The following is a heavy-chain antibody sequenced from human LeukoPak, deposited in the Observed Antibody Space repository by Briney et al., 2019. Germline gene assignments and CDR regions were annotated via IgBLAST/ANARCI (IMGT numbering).Heavy chain of an antibody. J-gene: IGHJ4*02. CDR2: MYYSGIT. CDR1: GGSISSYY. V-gene: IGHV4-59*12. CDR3: ARVPRYSQQLDY. Sequence: SETLSLTCTVSGGSISSYYWSWIRQPPGKGLEWIGSMYYSGITYYNPSLKSRVTISVDTSKNQFSLKLSSVTAADTAVYYCARVPRYSQQLDYWGQGTLVTVSS. D-gene: IGHD6-13*01.